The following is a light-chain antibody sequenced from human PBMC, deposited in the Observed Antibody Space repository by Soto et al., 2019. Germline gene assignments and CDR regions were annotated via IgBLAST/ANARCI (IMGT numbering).Light chain of an antibody. Sequence: DIPMTQSPSTLSASVGDRVTITCRASQSISSWLAWYQQKPGKAPKVLIYKASSLESGVPSRFSGSGSGTEFTLTISSLQPDDFASYYCQQYSSYPYTFGQGTKLEIK. CDR3: QQYSSYPYT. V-gene: IGKV1-5*03. CDR1: QSISSW. CDR2: KAS. J-gene: IGKJ2*01.